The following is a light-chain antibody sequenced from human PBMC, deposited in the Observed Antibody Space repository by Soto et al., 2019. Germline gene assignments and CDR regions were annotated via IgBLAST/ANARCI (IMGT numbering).Light chain of an antibody. J-gene: IGKJ5*01. Sequence: EIVLTQSPGTLSLSPGERATLSCRASQSVSNSYLAWYQQKPGQAPRLLMYGASSRATGIPDRFSGSGSGTDFTLTISRLEPEDFAVYYCQQYGSSPPITFGQGTRLEIK. CDR3: QQYGSSPPIT. CDR1: QSVSNSY. V-gene: IGKV3-20*01. CDR2: GAS.